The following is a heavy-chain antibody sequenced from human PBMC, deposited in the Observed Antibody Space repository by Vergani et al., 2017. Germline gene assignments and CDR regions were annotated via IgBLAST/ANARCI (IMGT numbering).Heavy chain of an antibody. CDR2: IYYSGST. CDR1: GGSISSYY. J-gene: IGHJ4*02. Sequence: QVQLQESGPGLVKPSETLSLTCTVSGGSISSYYWSWIRQPPGKGLEWIGYIYYSGSTNYNPSLKSRVTISVDTSKNQFSRKLSSVTAADTAVYYCARRDPHSSGWNEIDYWDQGTLVTVSS. CDR3: ARRDPHSSGWNEIDY. V-gene: IGHV4-59*12. D-gene: IGHD6-19*01.